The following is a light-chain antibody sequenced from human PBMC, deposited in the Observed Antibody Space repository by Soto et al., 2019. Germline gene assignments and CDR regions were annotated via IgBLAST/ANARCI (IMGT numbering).Light chain of an antibody. CDR1: QSVGSD. Sequence: EIVMTQSLATLSVSLGDRATLSCRASQSVGSDLACDEQQPGQPPRLLIYGASNRATGIPDRFSGSGSGTEFTLTISRLEPEDFALYYCQQYGSSGTFGQGTKVDNK. J-gene: IGKJ1*01. V-gene: IGKV3-20*01. CDR2: GAS. CDR3: QQYGSSGT.